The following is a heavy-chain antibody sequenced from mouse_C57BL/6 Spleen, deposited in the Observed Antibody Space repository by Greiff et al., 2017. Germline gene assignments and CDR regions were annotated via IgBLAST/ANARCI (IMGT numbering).Heavy chain of an antibody. CDR2: IYPGSGST. Sequence: QVQLQQPGAELVKPGASVKMSCKASGYTFTSYWITWVKQRPGQGLEWIGDIYPGSGSTNYNEKFKSKATLTVDTSSSTAYMQLSSLTSEDSAVYYCARGDGGYPAWFAYWGQGTLVTVSA. CDR3: ARGDGGYPAWFAY. V-gene: IGHV1-55*01. J-gene: IGHJ3*01. CDR1: GYTFTSYW. D-gene: IGHD2-3*01.